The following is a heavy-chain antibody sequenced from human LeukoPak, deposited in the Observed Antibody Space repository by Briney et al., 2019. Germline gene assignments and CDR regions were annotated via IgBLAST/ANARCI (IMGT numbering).Heavy chain of an antibody. CDR3: ARVNYGSGSPTFDY. CDR2: ISGSGGST. J-gene: IGHJ4*02. D-gene: IGHD3-10*01. V-gene: IGHV3-23*01. CDR1: GFTFSSYA. Sequence: GGSLRLSCAASGFTFSSYAMSWVRQAPGKGLEWVSAISGSGGSTYYADSVKGRFTISRDNSKNTLYLQMNSLRAEDTAVYYCARVNYGSGSPTFDYWGQGTLVTVSS.